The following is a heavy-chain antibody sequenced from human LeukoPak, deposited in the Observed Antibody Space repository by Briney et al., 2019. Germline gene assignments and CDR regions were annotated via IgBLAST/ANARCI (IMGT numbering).Heavy chain of an antibody. CDR3: ARGLGGYDFSVYDYVWGSYRQLYYFDY. Sequence: EPSETLSLTCTVSGASIITHYWSWIRRPPEKGPEWIGYIYYSGSTNYNPSLKSRVTISVDTSKNQFSLKLSSVTAADTAVYYCARGLGGYDFSVYDYVWGSYRQLYYFDYWGQGTLVTVSS. CDR2: IYYSGST. J-gene: IGHJ4*02. CDR1: GASIITHY. V-gene: IGHV4-59*11. D-gene: IGHD3-16*02.